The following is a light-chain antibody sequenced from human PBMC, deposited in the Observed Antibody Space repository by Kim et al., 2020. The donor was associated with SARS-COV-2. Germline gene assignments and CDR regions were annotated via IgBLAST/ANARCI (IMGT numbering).Light chain of an antibody. V-gene: IGLV2-23*02. CDR1: SSDVGSYNI. J-gene: IGLJ2*01. CDR2: EVS. CDR3: SSYAGSRTYVV. Sequence: QSALTQPASVSGSPGQSITISCTGTSSDVGSYNIVSWYQHHPGKAPILIIYEVSKRPSGISDRFSGSKSGYTASLTISGLQAEDEADYYCSSYAGSRTYVVFGGGTQLTVL.